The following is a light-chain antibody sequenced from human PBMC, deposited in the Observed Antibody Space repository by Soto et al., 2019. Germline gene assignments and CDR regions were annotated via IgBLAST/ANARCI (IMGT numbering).Light chain of an antibody. Sequence: EIVLTQSPGTLSLSPGERATLSCRASQSVSNNYLAWYQQKPGQAPRLLIYGASSRATGIPDRFSGSGSGTDFSLTISRLEPEDFAVYYCQQWRTFGHGTKVDIK. CDR1: QSVSNNY. CDR2: GAS. V-gene: IGKV3-20*01. CDR3: QQWRT. J-gene: IGKJ1*01.